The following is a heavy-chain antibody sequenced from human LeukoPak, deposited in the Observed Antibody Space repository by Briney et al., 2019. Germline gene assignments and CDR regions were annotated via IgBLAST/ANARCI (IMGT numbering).Heavy chain of an antibody. Sequence: SETLSLTCTVSGGSISSYYWSWIRQPPGKGLEWIGYIYYSGSTNYNPSLKSRVTISVDTSKNQFSLKLSSVTAADTAVYYCARGGGKYYDSSGYPDYWGQGTLVTVSS. J-gene: IGHJ4*02. CDR2: IYYSGST. D-gene: IGHD3-22*01. CDR3: ARGGGKYYDSSGYPDY. V-gene: IGHV4-59*01. CDR1: GGSISSYY.